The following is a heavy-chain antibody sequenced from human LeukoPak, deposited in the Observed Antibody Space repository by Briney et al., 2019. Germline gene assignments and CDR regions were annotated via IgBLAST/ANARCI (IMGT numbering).Heavy chain of an antibody. CDR3: ARTPNYKGYFDY. CDR2: ISWNSGSI. V-gene: IGHV3-9*01. D-gene: IGHD3-10*01. Sequence: GRSLRLSCAASGFTFDDYAMHWVRQAPGKGLEWVSGISWNSGSIGYADSVKGRFTISRDNAKNSLYLQMDSLRAEDTAVYYCARTPNYKGYFDYWGQGTLVTVSS. J-gene: IGHJ4*02. CDR1: GFTFDDYA.